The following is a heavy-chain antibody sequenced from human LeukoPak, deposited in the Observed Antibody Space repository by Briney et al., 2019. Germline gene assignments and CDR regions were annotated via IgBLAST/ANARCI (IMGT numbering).Heavy chain of an antibody. V-gene: IGHV1-2*02. J-gene: IGHJ6*02. CDR2: INPNSGGT. D-gene: IGHD2-2*01. CDR1: GYTFTSYG. CDR3: ARDLTTTLDGYCSSTSCSLSMDV. Sequence: GASVKVSCKASGYTFTSYGISWVRQAPGQGLEWMGWINPNSGGTNYAQKFQGRVTMTRDTSISTAYMELSRLRSDDTAVYYCARDLTTTLDGYCSSTSCSLSMDVWGQGTTVTVSS.